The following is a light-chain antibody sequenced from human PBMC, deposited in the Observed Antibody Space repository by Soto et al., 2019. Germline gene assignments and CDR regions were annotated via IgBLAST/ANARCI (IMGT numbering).Light chain of an antibody. J-gene: IGKJ4*01. CDR2: GAS. Sequence: EIVMTQSPATLSVSPGERATLCCRASQSVSSNLAWYQQKPGQAPRLLIYGASTRATGIPARFSGSGSGTEFTLTISSLQSEDFAVYSCQQYNNWPLTFGGGTKVEIK. CDR3: QQYNNWPLT. V-gene: IGKV3-15*01. CDR1: QSVSSN.